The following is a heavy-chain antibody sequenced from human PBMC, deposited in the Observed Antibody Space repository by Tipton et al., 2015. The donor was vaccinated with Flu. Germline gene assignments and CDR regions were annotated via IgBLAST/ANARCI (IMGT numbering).Heavy chain of an antibody. Sequence: GLVKPSETLSLTCSVSGGPITSSSYYWGWIRQPPGRPLEWVGSIYYTGYRYDNPSLKSRVTISIDTSKNQFSLRLSFVTAADTAVYYCAREKDSRGSEYFQQWGQGTLVTVSS. CDR1: GGPITSSSYY. CDR3: AREKDSRGSEYFQQ. V-gene: IGHV4-39*07. D-gene: IGHD6-19*01. CDR2: IYYTGYR. J-gene: IGHJ1*01.